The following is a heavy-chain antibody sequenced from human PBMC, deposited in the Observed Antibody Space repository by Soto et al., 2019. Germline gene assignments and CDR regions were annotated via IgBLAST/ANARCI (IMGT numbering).Heavy chain of an antibody. Sequence: ETLSLTCAVSGYSISSGYYWGWIRQPPGKGLEWIGSIYYSGSTYYNPSLKSRVTISVDTSKNQFSLKLSSVTAADTAVYYCASLILTGYYVDYWGQGTLVTVSS. CDR3: ASLILTGYYVDY. D-gene: IGHD3-9*01. J-gene: IGHJ4*02. V-gene: IGHV4-38-2*01. CDR1: GYSISSGYY. CDR2: IYYSGST.